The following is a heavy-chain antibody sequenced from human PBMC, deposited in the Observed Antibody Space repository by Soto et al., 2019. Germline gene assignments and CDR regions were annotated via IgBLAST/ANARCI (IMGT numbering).Heavy chain of an antibody. CDR3: TRVGRYYYYYYMDV. J-gene: IGHJ6*03. V-gene: IGHV3-49*03. Sequence: GGSLRLSCTASGFTFGDYAMSWFRQAPGKGLEWVCFIRSKAYGGTTEYAASVRGRFTISRDDSKSIAYLQMNSLKTEDTAVYYCTRVGRYYYYYYMDVWGKGTTVTVSS. CDR2: IRSKAYGGTT. CDR1: GFTFGDYA.